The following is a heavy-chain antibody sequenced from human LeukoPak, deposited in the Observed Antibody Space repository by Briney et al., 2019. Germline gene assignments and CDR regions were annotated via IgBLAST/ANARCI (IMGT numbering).Heavy chain of an antibody. CDR1: GFTFSSYA. CDR3: VGIGRTVITTSFYHHLSL. D-gene: IGHD4-17*01. V-gene: IGHV3-23*01. Sequence: GGSLRLSCAASGFTFSSYAMSWVRQAPGKGLEWVSAISGSGGSTYYADSVKGRFTISRDNSKNTLYLQMNSLMTEDTAVYCCVGIGRTVITTSFYHHLSLWGKGTTVTVSS. CDR2: ISGSGGST. J-gene: IGHJ6*04.